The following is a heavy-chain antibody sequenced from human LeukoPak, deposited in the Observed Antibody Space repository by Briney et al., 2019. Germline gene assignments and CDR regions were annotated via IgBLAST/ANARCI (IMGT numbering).Heavy chain of an antibody. J-gene: IGHJ5*02. CDR2: IYYSGST. CDR3: ARDSSSRPPNWFDP. D-gene: IGHD6-6*01. CDR1: GSGGSISNYY. V-gene: IGHV4-59*12. Sequence: SETLSLTCTVSGSGGSISNYYWSWIRQPPGKGLEWIGYIYYSGSTNHNPSLKSRVTMSVDTSKNQLSLKLSSVTAADTAVYYCARDSSSRPPNWFDPWGQGTLVTVSS.